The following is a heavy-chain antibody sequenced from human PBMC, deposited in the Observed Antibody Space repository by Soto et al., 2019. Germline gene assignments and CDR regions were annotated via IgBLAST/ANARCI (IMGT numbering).Heavy chain of an antibody. CDR3: AKDPNGDYVGAFDI. CDR2: ISYDGSNK. J-gene: IGHJ3*02. V-gene: IGHV3-30-3*01. D-gene: IGHD4-17*01. Sequence: GWSLRLSCAASGFPFSTYSMHWVRQAPGKGLEWVAGISYDGSNKYYADSVKGRFTISRDKSKSTLYLQMDSLRAEDTALYYCAKDPNGDYVGAFDIWGRGTLVTVSS. CDR1: GFPFSTYS.